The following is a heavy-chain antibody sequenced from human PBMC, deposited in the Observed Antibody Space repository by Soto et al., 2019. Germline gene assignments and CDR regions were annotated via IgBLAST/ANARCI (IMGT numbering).Heavy chain of an antibody. CDR1: GFTFSNYA. CDR2: TSGSGERT. Sequence: EVQLLQSGGGLARPGGSLRLSCAASGFTFSNYAMSWVRQAPGKGLEWVLSTSGSGERTYNADTVKGRFTNSRDNSRNTLYLQMNSLRAEDTAVYYCAKEFDALMERGWFDPWGQGTLVTVSS. D-gene: IGHD1-26*01. V-gene: IGHV3-23*01. J-gene: IGHJ5*02. CDR3: AKEFDALMERGWFDP.